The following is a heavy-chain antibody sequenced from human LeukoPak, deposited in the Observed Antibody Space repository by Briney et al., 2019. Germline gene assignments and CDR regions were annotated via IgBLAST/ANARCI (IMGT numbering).Heavy chain of an antibody. CDR3: AKASWSGYYGINFDY. D-gene: IGHD3-3*01. J-gene: IGHJ4*02. CDR2: TKHDGSEK. CDR1: GFTFNRFW. V-gene: IGHV3-7*01. Sequence: GGSLRLSCAASGFTFNRFWMSWVPQTRGKGLEWLATTKHDGSEKYYVDSVKGRFTISRDNARNSVYLQMSSLRVEDTAVYYCAKASWSGYYGINFDYWGQGILVTVSS.